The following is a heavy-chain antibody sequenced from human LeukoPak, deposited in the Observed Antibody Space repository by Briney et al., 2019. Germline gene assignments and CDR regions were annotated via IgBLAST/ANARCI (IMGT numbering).Heavy chain of an antibody. CDR1: GFPFIGYE. CDR2: ISSSGVTI. J-gene: IGHJ6*03. D-gene: IGHD1-26*01. CDR3: ARENSGSSPGPYSYYYHMDV. V-gene: IGHV3-48*03. Sequence: GGSLRLSCAASGFPFIGYEMNWVRQAPGKGLEWVSYISSSGVTIYYADSVKGRFIISRDNAMNALHLQMSSLRAEDTAVYYCARENSGSSPGPYSYYYHMDVWGKGTTVTVSS.